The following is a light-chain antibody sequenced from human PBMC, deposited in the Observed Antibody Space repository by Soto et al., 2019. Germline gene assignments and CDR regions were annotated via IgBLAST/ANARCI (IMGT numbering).Light chain of an antibody. CDR3: QHYNNWPPYS. J-gene: IGKJ2*03. CDR2: GAS. Sequence: ETVMTQSPYTLSVSPGESATLSCRASQDVSTNLAWFHQIPGQTPRLVLYGASKRASGIPARFSGSWSGRHFTLSSSSLQSEDFGVYYCQHYNNWPPYSFGHGTKVEIK. CDR1: QDVSTN. V-gene: IGKV3-15*01.